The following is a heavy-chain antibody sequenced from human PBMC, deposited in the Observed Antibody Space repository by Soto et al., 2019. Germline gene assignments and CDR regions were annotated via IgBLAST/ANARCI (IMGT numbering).Heavy chain of an antibody. V-gene: IGHV3-48*01. CDR2: ISSSSSTI. CDR1: GFTFSSYS. CDR3: ARAGGSDSGYALYNWFDP. D-gene: IGHD5-12*01. J-gene: IGHJ5*02. Sequence: GGSLRLSCAASGFTFSSYSMNWVRQAPGKGLEWVSYISSSSSTIYYADSVKGRFTISRDNAKNSLYLQMNSLRAEDTAVYYCARAGGSDSGYALYNWFDPWGQGTLVTVSS.